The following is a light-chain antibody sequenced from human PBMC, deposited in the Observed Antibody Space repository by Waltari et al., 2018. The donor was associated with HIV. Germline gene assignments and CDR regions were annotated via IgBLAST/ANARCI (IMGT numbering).Light chain of an antibody. CDR1: QGISDW. V-gene: IGKV1-12*01. J-gene: IGKJ3*01. Sequence: DIQMTQFPSFVSASVGDRVTITCRASQGISDWLAWYQQKPGKPPKLLIHAASSLQGGVPSRFSGSESGTDFTLTISSLQPEDFATYYCQQANSFLQFTFGPGTKVDIK. CDR2: AAS. CDR3: QQANSFLQFT.